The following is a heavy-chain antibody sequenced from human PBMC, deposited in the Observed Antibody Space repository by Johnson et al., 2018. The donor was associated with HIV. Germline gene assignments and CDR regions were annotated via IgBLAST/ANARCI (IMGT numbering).Heavy chain of an antibody. CDR2: IGTAGDT. CDR1: GFTFSSYD. CDR3: ARTLGFGTEDAFDI. J-gene: IGHJ3*02. D-gene: IGHD3-10*01. V-gene: IGHV3-13*01. Sequence: VQLVESGGGLVQPGGSLRLSCAVSGFTFSSYDMHWVRQGTGKGLEWVSDIGTAGDTYYPGSVKGRFTISRENAKNSLYLQMNSLRAGDTAVYYCARTLGFGTEDAFDIWGQGTMVTVSS.